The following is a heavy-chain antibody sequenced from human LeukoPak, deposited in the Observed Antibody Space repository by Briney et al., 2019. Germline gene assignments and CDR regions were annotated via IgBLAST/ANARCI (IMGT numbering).Heavy chain of an antibody. V-gene: IGHV3-33*01. Sequence: GRALRQSCAASAFTFSSHGMPWDRQATGKVMEWVAVIWYDGSNKYFADSVNGRFTISRDKSKNTLYLQMISLRAEDTAVYYCARDYLDWYFDLWGRGTLVTVSS. CDR2: IWYDGSNK. J-gene: IGHJ2*01. CDR3: ARDYLDWYFDL. CDR1: AFTFSSHG.